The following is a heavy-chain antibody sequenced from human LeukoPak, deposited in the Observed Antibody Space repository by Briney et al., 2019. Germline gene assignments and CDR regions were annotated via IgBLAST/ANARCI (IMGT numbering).Heavy chain of an antibody. CDR1: GFTFSSYA. D-gene: IGHD2-21*02. J-gene: IGHJ6*03. V-gene: IGHV3-49*04. CDR2: IRSKAYGGTT. CDR3: TRDFCGGDCYLYYHYYMDV. Sequence: GGSLRLSCAASGFTFSSYAMSWVRQAPGKGLEWVGFIRSKAYGGTTEYAASVNGRFTISRDDSKSIAYLQMNSLKTEDTAVYYCTRDFCGGDCYLYYHYYMDVWGKGTTVTISS.